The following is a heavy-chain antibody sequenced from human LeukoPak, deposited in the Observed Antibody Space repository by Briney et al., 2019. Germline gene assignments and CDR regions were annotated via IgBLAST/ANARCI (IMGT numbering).Heavy chain of an antibody. V-gene: IGHV3-66*04. D-gene: IGHD6-13*01. CDR2: IYSGGCT. J-gene: IGHJ3*02. CDR1: GFILSSNY. CDR3: AGLEQQLPPWLGDAFDI. Sequence: GGGVSLSCAACGFILSSNYMRWVRQAPGKGREGVLVIYSGGCTYYAHTVNRTFTISRHNSKTPLYLQMNSLRAQDTAVYYCAGLEQQLPPWLGDAFDIWGQGTMVPVSS.